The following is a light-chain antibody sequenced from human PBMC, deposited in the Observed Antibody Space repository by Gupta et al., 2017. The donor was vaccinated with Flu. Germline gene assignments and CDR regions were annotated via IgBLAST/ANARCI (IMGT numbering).Light chain of an antibody. V-gene: IGKV4-1*01. CDR2: WAS. CDR3: QQYYSTPWT. Sequence: DIVMTQSLDSLAVSLGERATINFKSSQSVLYSSNNKNYLAWYQQKPGQPPKLLIYWASTRESGVPDRFSGSGSGTDFTLTISSLQAEDVAVYYCQQYYSTPWTFGQGTKVEIK. J-gene: IGKJ1*01. CDR1: QSVLYSSNNKNY.